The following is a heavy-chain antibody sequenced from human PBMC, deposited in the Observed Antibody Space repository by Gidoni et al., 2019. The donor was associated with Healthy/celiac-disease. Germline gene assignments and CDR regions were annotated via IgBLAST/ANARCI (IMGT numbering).Heavy chain of an antibody. V-gene: IGHV3-30-3*01. CDR1: GFTFSSYA. CDR2: ISYDGSNK. CDR3: ARDEGYSSGWPLHFDY. D-gene: IGHD6-19*01. J-gene: IGHJ4*02. Sequence: QVQLVESGGGVVQPGRSLRLSCAASGFTFSSYAMHWVRQAPGKGLEWVAVISYDGSNKYYADSVKGRFTISRDNSKNTLYLQMNSLRAEDTAVYYCARDEGYSSGWPLHFDYWGQGTLVTVSS.